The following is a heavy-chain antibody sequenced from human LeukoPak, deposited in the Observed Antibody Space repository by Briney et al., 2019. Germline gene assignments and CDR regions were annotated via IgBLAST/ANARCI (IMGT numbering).Heavy chain of an antibody. CDR2: LSGSGSSA. D-gene: IGHD3-9*01. CDR1: GFTFSTYA. CDR3: AKGLTNLGDD. V-gene: IGHV3-23*01. Sequence: GGSLRLSCAASGFTFSTYAMSWVRQAPGKGLEWVSGLSGSGSSAYYADSVKGRFTISRDNSKNALYLQMNSLRPEDTAVYYCAKGLTNLGDDWGQGTLVTVSS. J-gene: IGHJ4*02.